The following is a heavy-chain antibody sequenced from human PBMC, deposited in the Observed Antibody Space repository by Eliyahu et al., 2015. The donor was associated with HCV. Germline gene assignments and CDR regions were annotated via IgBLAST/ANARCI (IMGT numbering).Heavy chain of an antibody. J-gene: IGHJ3*02. CDR1: GFXFXSYA. V-gene: IGHV3-23*01. CDR2: IXGSGGST. Sequence: EVQLLESGGGLVQPGGSLRLSCAASGFXFXSYAMSWVRQAPGKGLGWVXAIXGSGGSTYYADSVKGRFTISRDNSKNTLYLQMNSLRAEDTAVYYCAKTYYYDSSLRDAFDIWGQGTMVTVSS. CDR3: AKTYYYDSSLRDAFDI. D-gene: IGHD3-22*01.